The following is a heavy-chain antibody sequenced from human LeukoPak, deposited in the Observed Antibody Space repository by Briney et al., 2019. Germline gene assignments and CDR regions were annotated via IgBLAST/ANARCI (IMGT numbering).Heavy chain of an antibody. V-gene: IGHV3-7*01. CDR2: IKEDGSQR. CDR1: GFTFSNYW. Sequence: PGGSLRLSCAGTGFTFSNYWMNWVRQAPGKGLEWVANIKEDGSQRYYVDSVKGRFTISRDNGKNSVYLQMSSLGAEDTAVYYCAGSSGWLFDYWGQGTLVAVFS. J-gene: IGHJ4*02. D-gene: IGHD6-19*01. CDR3: AGSSGWLFDY.